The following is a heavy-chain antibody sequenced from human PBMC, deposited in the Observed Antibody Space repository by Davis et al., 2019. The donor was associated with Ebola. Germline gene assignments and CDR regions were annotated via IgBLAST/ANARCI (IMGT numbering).Heavy chain of an antibody. Sequence: GESLKISCAASGFTFKSFHMNWVRQPPEGGLEWVASITSDVSYIYYAASVMGRFTVSRDNAKNSLYLQMTSLKVEDSAVSFCARKDFGDYAYSDYWGQGALVTVSS. V-gene: IGHV3-21*01. J-gene: IGHJ4*02. D-gene: IGHD4-17*01. CDR1: GFTFKSFH. CDR3: ARKDFGDYAYSDY. CDR2: ITSDVSYI.